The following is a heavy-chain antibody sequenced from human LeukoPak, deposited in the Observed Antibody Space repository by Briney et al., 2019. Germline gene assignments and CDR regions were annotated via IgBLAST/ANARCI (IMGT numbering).Heavy chain of an antibody. CDR2: INPNTGGT. D-gene: IGHD5-24*01. V-gene: IGHV1-2*02. CDR3: ARGGHGHTQNDY. J-gene: IGHJ4*02. Sequence: ASVKVSCKASGYTFTDYHIHWVRQAPGQGLEWMGWINPNTGGTNYAQNFQGRVTMTRDTSITTSYMDLSSLLSGDTALYYCARGGHGHTQNDYWGQGTLVTVSS. CDR1: GYTFTDYH.